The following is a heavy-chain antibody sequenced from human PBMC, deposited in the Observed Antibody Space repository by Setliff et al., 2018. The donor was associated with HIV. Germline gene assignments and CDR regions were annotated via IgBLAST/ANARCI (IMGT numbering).Heavy chain of an antibody. CDR3: AIGLLTGEIDY. V-gene: IGHV3-21*01. CDR1: GGSMSSGSYF. Sequence: ETLSLTCTVSGGSMSSGSYFWSWIRQPAGKGLEWVSSISSSGKYIYYADSVKGRFTISRDSAKNSLYLQMNSLRAEDTAVYYCAIGLLTGEIDYWGQGTLVTVSS. J-gene: IGHJ4*02. D-gene: IGHD3-9*01. CDR2: ISSSGKYI.